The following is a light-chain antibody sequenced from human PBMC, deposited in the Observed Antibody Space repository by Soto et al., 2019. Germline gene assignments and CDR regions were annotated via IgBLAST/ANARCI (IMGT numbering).Light chain of an antibody. Sequence: QSALTQPASVSGSPGQSITISCTGTSRDVRSYNLVSWYQQHPGKAPKLMIYEDIERPSGVSNRFSGSKSGNTASLTISGLKTEDEADYYCCSYAGGTSVVFGGGTKLTVL. V-gene: IGLV2-23*01. CDR1: SRDVRSYNL. CDR2: EDI. CDR3: CSYAGGTSVV. J-gene: IGLJ2*01.